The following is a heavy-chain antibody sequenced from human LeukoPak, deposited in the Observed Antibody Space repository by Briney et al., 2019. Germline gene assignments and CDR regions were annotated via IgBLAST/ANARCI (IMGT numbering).Heavy chain of an antibody. Sequence: SVKVSCKASGGSFRSYAICWVRQAPGQGLEWMGGIIAIFGTANYAQKFQGGVTITTDESTSTAYMELSSLRAEDTAVYYCARSPIGGGGFNPPDYWGQGTLVTVSS. CDR2: IIAIFGTA. CDR3: ARSPIGGGGFNPPDY. CDR1: GGSFRSYA. J-gene: IGHJ4*02. V-gene: IGHV1-69*05. D-gene: IGHD2-15*01.